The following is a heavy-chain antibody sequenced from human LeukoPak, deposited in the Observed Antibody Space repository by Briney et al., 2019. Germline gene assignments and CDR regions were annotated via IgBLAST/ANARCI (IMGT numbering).Heavy chain of an antibody. J-gene: IGHJ4*02. CDR2: INPICGST. Sequence: SVNLSFTASGYTFTSYYMHWVRQAHGQGLEWMGIINPICGSTNNTQKSPRRSTMTRDTATSTVYMELSSLTSEDAAVYYRARGSPTIYGAYLHYFDYWGQGTLVTVSS. CDR3: ARGSPTIYGAYLHYFDY. CDR1: GYTFTSYY. D-gene: IGHD4-17*01. V-gene: IGHV1-46*01.